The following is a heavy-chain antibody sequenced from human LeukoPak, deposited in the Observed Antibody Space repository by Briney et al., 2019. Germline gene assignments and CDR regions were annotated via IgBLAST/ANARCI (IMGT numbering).Heavy chain of an antibody. D-gene: IGHD3-10*01. Sequence: SETLSLTCAVYGGSFSGYYWSWIRQPPGKGLEWIGEINHSGSTNYNPSLKSRVTISVDTSKNQFSLKLSSVTAADTAVYYCARHASAPDAFDIWGQGTMVTVSS. CDR3: ARHASAPDAFDI. J-gene: IGHJ3*02. CDR2: INHSGST. CDR1: GGSFSGYY. V-gene: IGHV4-34*01.